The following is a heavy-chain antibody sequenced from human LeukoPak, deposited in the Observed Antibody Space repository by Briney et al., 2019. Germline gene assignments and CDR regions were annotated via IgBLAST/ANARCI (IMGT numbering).Heavy chain of an antibody. CDR3: ARNYYYDSTGWFDP. D-gene: IGHD3-22*01. J-gene: IGHJ5*02. Sequence: ASVKLSCKASVYTFTGYGISWVRQPPGQGLEWMGWISAYNGNTNYAQKLQGRVTMTTDTSTSTAYMELRSLRSDATAVYYSARNYYYDSTGWFDPWGQGTLVTVSS. CDR1: VYTFTGYG. CDR2: ISAYNGNT. V-gene: IGHV1-18*01.